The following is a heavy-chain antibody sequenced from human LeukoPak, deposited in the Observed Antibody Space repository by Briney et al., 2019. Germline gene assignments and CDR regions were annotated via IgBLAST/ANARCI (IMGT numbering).Heavy chain of an antibody. CDR3: ARGSSPFDY. CDR1: GGSISFYF. CDR2: FYATGSN. V-gene: IGHV4-4*07. Sequence: KAWETLSLTCTVSGGSISFYFWSWIRQPAGKGLEWIGRFYATGSNDYNPSLKSRVTMSPDTSKNKFSLKLSSVTAADTAVYYCARGSSPFDYWGQGTLVTVSS. J-gene: IGHJ4*02.